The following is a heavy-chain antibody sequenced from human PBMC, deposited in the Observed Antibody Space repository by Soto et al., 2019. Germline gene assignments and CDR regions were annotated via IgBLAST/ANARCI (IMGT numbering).Heavy chain of an antibody. CDR1: GGSISSYY. J-gene: IGHJ4*02. CDR3: AAVAGTGYFDY. Sequence: SETLSLTCTVSGGSISSYYWSWIRQPAGRGLEWIGRIYASGRTNYSPSLKSRVTMSVDTSKDQFSLKLSSVTAADTAVYYCAAVAGTGYFDYWGQGTLVTVSS. D-gene: IGHD6-19*01. CDR2: IYASGRT. V-gene: IGHV4-4*07.